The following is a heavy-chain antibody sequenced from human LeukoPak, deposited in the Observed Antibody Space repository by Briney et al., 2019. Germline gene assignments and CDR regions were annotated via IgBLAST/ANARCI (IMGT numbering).Heavy chain of an antibody. CDR1: GSTFSSQG. CDR2: ISLDGSTE. CDR3: AKDPVSSGWFTTFQH. J-gene: IGHJ1*01. D-gene: IGHD6-19*01. V-gene: IGHV3-30*18. Sequence: GGALRLSCVASGSTFSSQGMHRGRPTPGEGLGWGAVISLDGSTEYYADSVKGRFTIPRDNSKNTLYLQMNSQRAEDTAVYYCAKDPVSSGWFTTFQHWGQGTLVTVSS.